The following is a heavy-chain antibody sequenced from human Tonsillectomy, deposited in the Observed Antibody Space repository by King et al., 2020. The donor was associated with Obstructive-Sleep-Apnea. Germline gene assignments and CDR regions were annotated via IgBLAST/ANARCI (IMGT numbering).Heavy chain of an antibody. V-gene: IGHV2-5*02. J-gene: IGHJ4*02. CDR1: GFSLSSTGGG. CDR3: AHSQITILDYFDY. CDR2: IFWDDDN. D-gene: IGHD3-9*01. Sequence: TLKESGPTLVKPTQTLTLTCTFSGFSLSSTGGGVGWIRQSPGKALECLAVIFWDDDNRYSPSLKSRLTITKDTSKNQVVLTMTIMDPVETGKYYCAHSQITILDYFDYWGQGTLVTVSS.